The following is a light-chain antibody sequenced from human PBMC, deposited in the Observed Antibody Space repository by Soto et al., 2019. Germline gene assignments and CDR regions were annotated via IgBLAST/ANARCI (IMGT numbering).Light chain of an antibody. CDR3: QQYGSSLYT. V-gene: IGKV3-20*01. CDR1: QSVSSSY. J-gene: IGKJ2*01. Sequence: EIVLTQSPGTLSLSPGERATLSCRASQSVSSSYSAWYQQKPGQAPRLLIYGASSRATGIPDRFSGSGSGTDFTLTISRLETEDFAVYYCQQYGSSLYTFGQGTKLEIK. CDR2: GAS.